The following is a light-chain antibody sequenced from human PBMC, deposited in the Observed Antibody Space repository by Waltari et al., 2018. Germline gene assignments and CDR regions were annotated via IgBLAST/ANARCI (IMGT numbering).Light chain of an antibody. CDR1: QGVSSW. V-gene: IGKV1-12*01. Sequence: DIQMTQSPSSLSASVGDKVTITCRASQGVSSWLVWYQQKPGIAPKLLIYATSILQSGVPSRFSGSGSGTNYTLTISSLQPEDFATYYCQQGYNTPYSFG. J-gene: IGKJ2*03. CDR2: ATS. CDR3: QQGYNTPYS.